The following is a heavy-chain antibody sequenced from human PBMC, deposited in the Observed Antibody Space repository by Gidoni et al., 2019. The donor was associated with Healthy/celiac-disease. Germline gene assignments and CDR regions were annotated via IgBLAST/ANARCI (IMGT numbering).Heavy chain of an antibody. CDR2: INPNSGGT. D-gene: IGHD3-22*01. V-gene: IGHV1-2*04. CDR1: GYTFTGYY. J-gene: IGHJ6*02. Sequence: QVQLVQSGAEVKKPGASVKVSCRASGYTFTGYYMHWVRQAPGQGLEWMGWINPNSGGTNYAQKFQGWVTMTRDTSSRTAYMELSRLRSDDTSVYYCARGPYDSSGYYPGSDYGMDVWGQGTTVTVSS. CDR3: ARGPYDSSGYYPGSDYGMDV.